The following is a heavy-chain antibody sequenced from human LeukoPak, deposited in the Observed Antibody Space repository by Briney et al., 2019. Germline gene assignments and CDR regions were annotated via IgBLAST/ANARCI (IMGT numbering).Heavy chain of an antibody. V-gene: IGHV3-23*01. CDR1: GFTFSSYA. CDR3: ARSYYDILTGYYC. CDR2: ISGSGGST. Sequence: PGGSLRLSCAASGFTFSSYAMSWVRQAPGKGLEWVSAISGSGGSTYYADSVKGRFTISRDNAKNSLYLQMNSLRAEDTAVYYCARSYYDILTGYYCWGQGTLVTVSS. J-gene: IGHJ4*02. D-gene: IGHD3-9*01.